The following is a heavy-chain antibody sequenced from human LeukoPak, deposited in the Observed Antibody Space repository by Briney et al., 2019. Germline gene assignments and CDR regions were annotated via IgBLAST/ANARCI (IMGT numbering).Heavy chain of an antibody. J-gene: IGHJ4*02. Sequence: PSETLSLTCTVSGGSISSSSYYWGWIRQPPGKGLEWIGSIYYSGSTYYNPSLKSRVTISVDTSKNQFSLRLNSVTASDTAVYYCANSYDGKIVPFDNWGQGTLVTVSS. CDR3: ANSYDGKIVPFDN. CDR2: IYYSGST. D-gene: IGHD4-23*01. CDR1: GGSISSSSYY. V-gene: IGHV4-39*01.